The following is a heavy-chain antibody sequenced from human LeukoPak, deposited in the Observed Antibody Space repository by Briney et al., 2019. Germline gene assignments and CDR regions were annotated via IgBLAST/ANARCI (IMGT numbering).Heavy chain of an antibody. CDR2: MNPNSGNT. CDR1: GYTFTSYD. D-gene: IGHD3-3*01. J-gene: IGHJ3*02. V-gene: IGHV1-8*03. Sequence: ASVKVSCKASGYTFTSYDINWVRQATGQGLEWMGWMNPNSGNTGYAQKFQGRVTITRNTSISTDYMELSSLRAEDTAVYYCARAHYDFWSGYSLDIWGQGTMVTVSS. CDR3: ARAHYDFWSGYSLDI.